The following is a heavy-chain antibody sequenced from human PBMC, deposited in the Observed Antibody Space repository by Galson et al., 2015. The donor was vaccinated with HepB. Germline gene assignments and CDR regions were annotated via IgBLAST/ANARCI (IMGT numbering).Heavy chain of an antibody. CDR3: SRALHGSRWYPYFYYGLDV. V-gene: IGHV3-49*03. Sequence: SLRLSCAASRFTFRDYTMNWFRQAPGKGLEWVGLIRSKPYGGTAEYAASVKGRFIISRDDSKSIAYLQMNSLQAEDTGVYYCSRALHGSRWYPYFYYGLDVWGQGTTVTVSS. D-gene: IGHD6-13*01. J-gene: IGHJ6*02. CDR2: IRSKPYGGTA. CDR1: RFTFRDYT.